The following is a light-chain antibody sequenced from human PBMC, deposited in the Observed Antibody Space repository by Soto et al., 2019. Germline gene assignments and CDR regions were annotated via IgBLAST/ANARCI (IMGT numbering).Light chain of an antibody. V-gene: IGLV2-14*01. J-gene: IGLJ3*02. Sequence: QSALTQPASVSGSPGQSITISCTGTSSDVGGYSYVSWYQQHPGKTPKLMIYEVSNRPSGVSDRFSGSKSGNTASLTISGLQAEDEADFFCCSYAGSGAWVFGGGTKLTVL. CDR3: CSYAGSGAWV. CDR1: SSDVGGYSY. CDR2: EVS.